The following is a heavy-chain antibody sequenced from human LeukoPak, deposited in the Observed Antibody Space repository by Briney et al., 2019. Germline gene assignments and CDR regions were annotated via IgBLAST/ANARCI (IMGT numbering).Heavy chain of an antibody. J-gene: IGHJ4*02. V-gene: IGHV2-70*04. Sequence: SGPALVKPTQTLTLTCTFSGFSLSTSGMRVSWIRQPPGKALEWLARIDWDDDKFYSTSLKTRLTISKDTSKNQVVLTMTNMDPVDTATHYCARTDYVWGSYREFDYWGQGTLVTVSS. CDR2: IDWDDDK. CDR1: GFSLSTSGMR. CDR3: ARTDYVWGSYREFDY. D-gene: IGHD3-16*02.